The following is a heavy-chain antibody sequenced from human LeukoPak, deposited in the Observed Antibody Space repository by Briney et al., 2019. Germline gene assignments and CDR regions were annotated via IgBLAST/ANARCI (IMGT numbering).Heavy chain of an antibody. CDR3: ARGGATRVAVAATGYFQH. J-gene: IGHJ1*01. CDR1: GGSISSYY. V-gene: IGHV4-59*01. D-gene: IGHD6-19*01. CDR2: IYYSGST. Sequence: SETLSLTCTVSGGSISSYYWSWIRQPPGKGLEWIGYIYYSGSTNYNPSLKSRVTISVDPSKNQFSLKLSSVTAADTAVYYCARGGATRVAVAATGYFQHWGQGTLVTVSS.